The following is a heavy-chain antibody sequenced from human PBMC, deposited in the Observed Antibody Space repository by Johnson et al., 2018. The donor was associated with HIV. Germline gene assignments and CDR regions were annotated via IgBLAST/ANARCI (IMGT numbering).Heavy chain of an antibody. Sequence: VQLVESGGGLIQPGGSLRLSCAASGFTVSTNYMGWVRLAPGKGLEWVSYIERNSSTYYADSVKGRFTISRDHSENTLYLQMNRLRPEDTAVYFCARDGKYSSIGPDAFDVWGQGTMVAVSS. CDR1: GFTVSTNY. CDR2: IERNSST. D-gene: IGHD6-13*01. J-gene: IGHJ3*01. V-gene: IGHV3-66*03. CDR3: ARDGKYSSIGPDAFDV.